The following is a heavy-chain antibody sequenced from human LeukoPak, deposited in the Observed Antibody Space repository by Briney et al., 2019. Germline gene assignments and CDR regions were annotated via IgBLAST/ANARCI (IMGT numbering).Heavy chain of an antibody. CDR2: IYTSGST. CDR3: ARESGGWNYFDY. Sequence: PSETLSLTCTVSGGSISNYYWTWIRQPAGEGLEWIGRIYTSGSTNYNPSLKSRVTMSVDTPKNQFSLKLTSVTAADTAVYFCARESGGWNYFDYWGQGTLVTVSS. J-gene: IGHJ4*02. CDR1: GGSISNYY. V-gene: IGHV4-4*07. D-gene: IGHD6-19*01.